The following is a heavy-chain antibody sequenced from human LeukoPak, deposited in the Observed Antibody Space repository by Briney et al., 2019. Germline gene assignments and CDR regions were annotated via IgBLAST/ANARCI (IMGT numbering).Heavy chain of an antibody. CDR3: ARVWYSSSWYDY. CDR1: GGSISSYY. D-gene: IGHD6-13*01. V-gene: IGHV4-59*01. Sequence: ETLSLTCTVSGGSISSYYWSWVRQPPGKGLEWIGYIYYSGSTNYNPSLKSRVTISADTSKNQSSLQLSSVTAAGKAVYYCARVWYSSSWYDYWGEGTLVTVSS. CDR2: IYYSGST. J-gene: IGHJ4*02.